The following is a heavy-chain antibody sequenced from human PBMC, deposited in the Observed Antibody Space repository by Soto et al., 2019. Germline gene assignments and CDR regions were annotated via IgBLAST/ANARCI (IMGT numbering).Heavy chain of an antibody. CDR3: ARMATSGTLNWFDP. V-gene: IGHV1-8*01. CDR1: GYAFSNNE. CDR2: RNPNSGNG. J-gene: IGHJ5*02. Sequence: QVQLVQSGAEVKKPGASVKVSCQPSGYAFSNNEISWVRQGTGQGIEWMGWRNPNSGNGGYAQKFQGRVTMTRDPSTSTAYMELSSLTSADTAIYYCARMATSGTLNWFDPWGQGTLVTVSS.